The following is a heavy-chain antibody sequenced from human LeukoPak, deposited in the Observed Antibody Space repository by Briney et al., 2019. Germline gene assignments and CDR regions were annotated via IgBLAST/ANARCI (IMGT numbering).Heavy chain of an antibody. Sequence: PSETLSLTCTVSGGSISSGGYYWSWIRQPPGKGLEWIGSIYYSGSTYYNPSLKSRVTISVDTSKNQFSLKLSSVTAADTAVYYCARPSTYYYDSSGHGAFDIWGQGTMVTVSS. V-gene: IGHV4-39*07. J-gene: IGHJ3*02. CDR2: IYYSGST. CDR1: GGSISSGGYY. D-gene: IGHD3-22*01. CDR3: ARPSTYYYDSSGHGAFDI.